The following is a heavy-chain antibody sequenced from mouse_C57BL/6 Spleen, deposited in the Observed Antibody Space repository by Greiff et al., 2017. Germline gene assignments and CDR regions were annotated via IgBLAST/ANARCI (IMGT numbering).Heavy chain of an antibody. CDR2: IYPGSGST. J-gene: IGHJ4*01. CDR3: ARYLRGSSQRYAMDY. CDR1: GYTFTSYW. Sequence: QVQLQQPGAELVKPGASVKMSCTASGYTFTSYWITWVKQRPGQGLEWIGDIYPGSGSTNYNAKFKSKATLTVDTASSTAYLQLSSLTSEDSAVYYCARYLRGSSQRYAMDYWGQGTSVTVSS. D-gene: IGHD1-1*01. V-gene: IGHV1-55*01.